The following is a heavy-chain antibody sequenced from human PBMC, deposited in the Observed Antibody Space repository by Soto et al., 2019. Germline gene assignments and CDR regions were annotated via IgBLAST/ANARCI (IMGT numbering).Heavy chain of an antibody. Sequence: ASVKVSCKASGYTFTSYAMHWVRQAPGQRLEWMGWINAGNGNTKYSQKFQGRVTITRDTSASTAYMELSSLRSEDTAVYYCARARYCSGGSCYSSSLFDPWGQGTLVTVSS. J-gene: IGHJ5*02. CDR3: ARARYCSGGSCYSSSLFDP. CDR2: INAGNGNT. CDR1: GYTFTSYA. V-gene: IGHV1-3*01. D-gene: IGHD2-15*01.